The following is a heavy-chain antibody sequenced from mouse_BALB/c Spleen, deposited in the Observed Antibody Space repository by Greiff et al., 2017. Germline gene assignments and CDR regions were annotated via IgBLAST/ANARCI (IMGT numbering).Heavy chain of an antibody. CDR2: INSNGGST. CDR3: AREGYAMDY. V-gene: IGHV5-6-3*01. Sequence: EVMLVESGGGLVQPGGSLKLSCAASGFPFSSYGMSWVRQTPDKRLELVATINSNGGSTYYPDSVKGRFTISRDNAKNTLYLQMSSLKSEDTAMYYCAREGYAMDYWGQGTSVTVSS. CDR1: GFPFSSYG. J-gene: IGHJ4*01.